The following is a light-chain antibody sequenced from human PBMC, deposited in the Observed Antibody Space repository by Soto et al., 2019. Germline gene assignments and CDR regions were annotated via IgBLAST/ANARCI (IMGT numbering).Light chain of an antibody. CDR2: TGS. V-gene: IGKV1-12*01. CDR1: QAIDSW. Sequence: DIQMTQSPSSVSASVGDRVTITCRASQAIDSWLAWYQQKPGEAPKLLIFTGSLLHSGVPPRFSGSGSGTDFTLTISSLQPEDFATYYCQQCSNWPPTFGGGTKVEIK. J-gene: IGKJ4*01. CDR3: QQCSNWPPT.